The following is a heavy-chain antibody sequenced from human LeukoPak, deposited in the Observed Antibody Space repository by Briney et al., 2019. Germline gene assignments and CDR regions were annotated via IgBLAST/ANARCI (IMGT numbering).Heavy chain of an antibody. CDR3: AKGSIRIAAAGVDV. D-gene: IGHD6-13*01. V-gene: IGHV3-30-3*01. CDR2: ISYDGSNK. Sequence: GGSLRLSCAASGFTFSSYAMHWVRQAPGKGLEWVAVISYDGSNKYYADSVKGRFTISRDNSKNTLYLQMNSLRAEDTAVYYCAKGSIRIAAAGVDVWGQGTTVTVSS. CDR1: GFTFSSYA. J-gene: IGHJ6*02.